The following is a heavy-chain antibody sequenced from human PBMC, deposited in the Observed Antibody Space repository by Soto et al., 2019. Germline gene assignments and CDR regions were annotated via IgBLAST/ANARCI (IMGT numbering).Heavy chain of an antibody. CDR1: GGSISYEYYH. Sequence: QVQLQQSGPGLVKPSQTLFLTCTVSGGSISYEYYHWTWIRQSPGKGLEWIGYIHYSGSIIYNPSFKSRVTISVDTSKNQFSLRLSSVTAADTAVYFCAREDDGGDRDYYGLDVWGQGTTVTVSS. V-gene: IGHV4-30-4*08. J-gene: IGHJ6*02. CDR2: IHYSGSI. CDR3: AREDDGGDRDYYGLDV. D-gene: IGHD2-21*02.